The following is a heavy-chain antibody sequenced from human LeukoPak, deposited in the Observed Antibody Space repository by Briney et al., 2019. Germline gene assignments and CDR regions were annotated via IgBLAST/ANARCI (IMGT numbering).Heavy chain of an antibody. J-gene: IGHJ3*02. CDR2: IIPIFGTA. CDR3: ARRVKAVRGVHDAFDI. Sequence: ASVKVSCKASGGTFSSYAISWVRQAPGQGLEWMGGIIPIFGTANYAQKFQGRVTITADESTSTAYMELSSLRSEDTAVYHCARRVKAVRGVHDAFDIWGQGTMVTVSS. V-gene: IGHV1-69*13. D-gene: IGHD3-10*01. CDR1: GGTFSSYA.